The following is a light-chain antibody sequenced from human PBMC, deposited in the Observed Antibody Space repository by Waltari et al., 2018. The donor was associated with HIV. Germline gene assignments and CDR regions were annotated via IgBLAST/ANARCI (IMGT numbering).Light chain of an antibody. CDR1: YSHIGSDN. Sequence: QSVLTQPPSASGTPGQRVTISCSGSYSHIGSDNVHWYQHLPGTAPKLLIYKNIQRPSGVPDRFSDSKSGASAYLAISGLRSEDEADYYCTGWDASLSEYVFGPGTRVTV. CDR3: TGWDASLSEYV. J-gene: IGLJ1*01. CDR2: KNI. V-gene: IGLV1-47*01.